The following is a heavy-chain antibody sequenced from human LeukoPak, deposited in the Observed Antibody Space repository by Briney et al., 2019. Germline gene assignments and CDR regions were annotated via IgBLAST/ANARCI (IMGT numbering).Heavy chain of an antibody. CDR1: GHSVSINYN. CDR2: IFYSGAT. CDR3: VRHRQWLLFPDY. J-gene: IGHJ4*02. V-gene: IGHV4-39*01. D-gene: IGHD6-19*01. Sequence: EPSDTLSLTCTVSGHSVSINYNWGWIRQPPGKGLEWIGSIFYSGATYYSPALKCRVTISVDTSKNQFSLKLSSMTAADTAVYYCVRHRQWLLFPDYWGQGALVTVSS.